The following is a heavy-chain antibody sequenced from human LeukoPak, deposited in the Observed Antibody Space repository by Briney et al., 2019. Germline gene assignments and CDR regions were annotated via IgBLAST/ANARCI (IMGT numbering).Heavy chain of an antibody. CDR2: IYTSGST. V-gene: IGHV4-61*02. D-gene: IGHD3-16*01. Sequence: PSQTLSLTCTVSGGSISSGSYYWSWIRQPAGKGLEWIGRIYTSGSTNYNPSLKSRVTISVDTSKNQFSLKLTSVTAADTAVYYCVALRANFDYWGQGILVTVSS. J-gene: IGHJ4*02. CDR3: VALRANFDY. CDR1: GGSISSGSYY.